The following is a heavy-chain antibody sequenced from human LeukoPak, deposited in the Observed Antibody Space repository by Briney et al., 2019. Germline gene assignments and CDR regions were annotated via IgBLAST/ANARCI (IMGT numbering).Heavy chain of an antibody. CDR1: GFTFSSYS. V-gene: IGHV3-21*01. CDR2: ISSSSSYI. D-gene: IGHD3-10*01. CDR3: VRPRGPGSFDGGG. J-gene: IGHJ4*01. Sequence: PGGSLRLSCAASGFTFSSYSMNWVRQAPGKWLEWVSSISSSSSYIYYADSVKGRFTISRDNAKNSLYLQINRLRAEQTAVYYCVRPRGPGSFDGGGRGHRALVPV.